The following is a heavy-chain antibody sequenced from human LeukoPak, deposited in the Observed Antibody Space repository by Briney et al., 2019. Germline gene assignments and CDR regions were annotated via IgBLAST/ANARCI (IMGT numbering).Heavy chain of an antibody. CDR3: ARVGYSYGSYDY. J-gene: IGHJ4*02. V-gene: IGHV3-48*03. Sequence: GGSLRLSCVASGFTFSSYEMNWVRQAPGKGLEWVPYISSSGSTIYYADSVKGRFTISRDNAKNSLYLQMNSLRAEDTTVYYCARVGYSYGSYDYWGQGTLVTVSS. D-gene: IGHD5-18*01. CDR2: ISSSGSTI. CDR1: GFTFSSYE.